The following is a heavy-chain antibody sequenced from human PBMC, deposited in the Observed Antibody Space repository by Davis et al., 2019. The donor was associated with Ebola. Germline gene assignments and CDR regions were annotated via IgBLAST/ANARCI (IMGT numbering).Heavy chain of an antibody. Sequence: SETLSLTCTVSGGSISSYYWSWIRQPPGKGPEWIGYIYYSGSTNYNPSLKSRVTISVDTSKNQFSLKLRSVTAADTAVYFCARDFVYWGQGTLVIVSS. CDR2: IYYSGST. CDR1: GGSISSYY. J-gene: IGHJ4*02. CDR3: ARDFVY. V-gene: IGHV4-59*12.